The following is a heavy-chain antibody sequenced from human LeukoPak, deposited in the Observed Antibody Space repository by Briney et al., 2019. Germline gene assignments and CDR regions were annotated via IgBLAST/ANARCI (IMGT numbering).Heavy chain of an antibody. V-gene: IGHV4-59*08. D-gene: IGHD6-19*01. Sequence: SETLSLTCTVSGGSMSNYYWSWIRQPPEKGLEWIGYIYYTGSTNYNPSLKSRVTIALDRSKKQFSLKLSSVTAADTAVYYCAGIAVAGTWADAFDIWGQGTEVTVSS. CDR1: GGSMSNYY. CDR3: AGIAVAGTWADAFDI. J-gene: IGHJ3*02. CDR2: IYYTGST.